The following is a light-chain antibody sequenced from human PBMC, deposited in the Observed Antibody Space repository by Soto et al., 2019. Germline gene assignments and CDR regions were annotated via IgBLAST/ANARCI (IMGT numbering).Light chain of an antibody. V-gene: IGKV3-20*01. Sequence: EIVLTQSPGTLSLSPGEIATLSCRASQSVSSYLAWYQQKPGQAPRLLIYGASTRATGIPARFSGSGSGTDFTLTISRLEPEDFAVYYCQQYGSSPTFGQGTRLEIK. CDR2: GAS. J-gene: IGKJ5*01. CDR3: QQYGSSPT. CDR1: QSVSSY.